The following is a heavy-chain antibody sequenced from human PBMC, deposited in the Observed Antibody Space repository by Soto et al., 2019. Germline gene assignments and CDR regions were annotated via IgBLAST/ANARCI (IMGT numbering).Heavy chain of an antibody. CDR1: GYTLTGHY. D-gene: IGHD3-22*01. J-gene: IGHJ5*01. Sequence: ASVKVSCKASGYTLTGHYVHWVRQAPGQGLEWMGWINPNSGGTNYAQDFQGRVTMTRDTSINTTYMDLSGLRSEDTAVYYCARGTMIVVLNWFDSWGQGTLVTVSS. V-gene: IGHV1-2*02. CDR3: ARGTMIVVLNWFDS. CDR2: INPNSGGT.